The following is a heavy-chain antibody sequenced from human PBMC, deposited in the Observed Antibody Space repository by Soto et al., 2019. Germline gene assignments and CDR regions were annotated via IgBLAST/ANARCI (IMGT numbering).Heavy chain of an antibody. J-gene: IGHJ5*02. CDR3: ARGVKYGAYSRWFDP. CDR1: GYTFTSYD. CDR2: MNPNSGNT. V-gene: IGHV1-8*01. Sequence: HVQLVQSGAEVKKPGASVKVSCKASGYTFTSYDINWVRQATGQGLEYLGWMNPNSGNTGYVQKFQGRVTMTRDTSISTAYMELSSLRSEDTAVYFCARGVKYGAYSRWFDPWGQGTLVTVSS. D-gene: IGHD4-17*01.